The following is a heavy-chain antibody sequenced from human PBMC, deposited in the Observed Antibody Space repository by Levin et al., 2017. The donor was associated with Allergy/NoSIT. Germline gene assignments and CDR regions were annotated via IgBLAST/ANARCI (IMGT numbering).Heavy chain of an antibody. CDR2: IIRSSSII. CDR3: ARETVARGRYIDY. V-gene: IGHV3-48*02. Sequence: PGGSLRLSCVASGFTFSGHNMNWVRQAPGKGLEWISYIIRSSSIIEYADSVKGRFTISRDDAKNSLYLQMNSLRDEDTALYYCARETVARGRYIDYWGQGTLVTVSS. D-gene: IGHD3-16*01. CDR1: GFTFSGHN. J-gene: IGHJ4*02.